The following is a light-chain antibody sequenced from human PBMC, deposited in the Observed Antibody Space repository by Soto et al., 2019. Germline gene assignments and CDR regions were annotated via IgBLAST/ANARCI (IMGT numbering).Light chain of an antibody. CDR2: AAS. J-gene: IGKJ1*01. CDR1: QGISSY. V-gene: IGKV1-8*01. CDR3: QQYYSYPPGT. Sequence: AIRMTQSPSSLSASTGDRVTITCRASQGISSYLAWYQQKPGKAPKLLINAASTLQSGVPSRFSGSGSGTDFTLTISCLQSEDFATYYCQQYYSYPPGTFGQGTKVEIK.